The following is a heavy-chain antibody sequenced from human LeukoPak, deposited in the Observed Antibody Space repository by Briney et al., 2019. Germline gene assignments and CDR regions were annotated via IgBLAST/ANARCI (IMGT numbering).Heavy chain of an antibody. J-gene: IGHJ4*02. D-gene: IGHD3-22*01. CDR3: AGLVGRYSSGLYYYYFDY. V-gene: IGHV4-59*12. CDR2: MYLSGTT. Sequence: PSETLSLTCTVSGGSISSYYWSWIRQPPGKGLEWIGEMYLSGTTHSNPSVKSRVTISIDKSKNQFFLNLSSVTAADTAVYYCAGLVGRYSSGLYYYYFDYWGQGTLVTASS. CDR1: GGSISSYY.